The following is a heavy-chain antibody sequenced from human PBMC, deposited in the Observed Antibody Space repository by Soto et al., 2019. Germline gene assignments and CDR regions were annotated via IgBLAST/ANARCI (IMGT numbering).Heavy chain of an antibody. CDR2: INAANGNV. J-gene: IGHJ5*02. V-gene: IGHV1-3*01. CDR3: ARAVGQFDP. Sequence: ASVKVSCKASGYTFSSYALHWVRQAPGHRLEWMGWINAANGNVKYSQKFQGRVTITRDTSASTAYMELSSLRSEDTAVYYCARAVGQFDPWGQGTLVTVSS. CDR1: GYTFSSYA. D-gene: IGHD6-19*01.